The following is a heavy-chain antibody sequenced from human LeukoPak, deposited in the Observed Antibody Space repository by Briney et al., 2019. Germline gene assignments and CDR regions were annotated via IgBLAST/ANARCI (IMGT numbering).Heavy chain of an antibody. Sequence: GRSLRLSCAASGFTVSSNYMSWVRQAPGRGREWVSVIYSGGSIYYADSVKGRFTISRDNSKNTLYLQMNSLRAEDTAVYYCARETAYCSSTSCYHSGAFDIWGQGTMVTVSS. J-gene: IGHJ3*02. D-gene: IGHD2-2*01. CDR1: GFTVSSNY. CDR2: IYSGGSI. V-gene: IGHV3-66*02. CDR3: ARETAYCSSTSCYHSGAFDI.